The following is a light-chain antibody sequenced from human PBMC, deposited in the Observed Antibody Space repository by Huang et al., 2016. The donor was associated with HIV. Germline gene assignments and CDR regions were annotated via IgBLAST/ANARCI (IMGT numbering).Light chain of an antibody. V-gene: IGKV3-15*01. J-gene: IGKJ1*01. CDR3: QQYNNWPLT. CDR1: QSVSNN. CDR2: GAS. Sequence: EIVMTQSPATLSVSPGERATLSCRASQSVSNNLAWYQQIPGQAPRLLIYGASTRATGSPARFSVSGSRTEFTLTISSLQSEDFAVYYCQQYNNWPLTFGQGTKVEIK.